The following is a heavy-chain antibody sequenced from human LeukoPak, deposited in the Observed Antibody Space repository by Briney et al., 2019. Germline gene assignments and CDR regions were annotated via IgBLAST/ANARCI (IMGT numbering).Heavy chain of an antibody. CDR3: ARRGVVRGVMREN. V-gene: IGHV1-69*04. D-gene: IGHD3-10*01. J-gene: IGHJ4*02. Sequence: SVKVSCKASGGTFSSYAISWVRQAPGQGLEWMGRIIPILGIANYAKKFQGRVTITADKSTSTAYMELSSLRSEDTAVYYCARRGVVRGVMRENWGQGTLVTVSS. CDR1: GGTFSSYA. CDR2: IIPILGIA.